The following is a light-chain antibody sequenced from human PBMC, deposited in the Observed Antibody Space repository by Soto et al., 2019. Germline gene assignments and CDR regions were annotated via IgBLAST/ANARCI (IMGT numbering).Light chain of an antibody. CDR3: QQYGSSPFT. V-gene: IGKV3-20*01. CDR1: QSISSRS. Sequence: EIVLTQSPGTLSLSPGERATLSCRASQSISSRSLAWYQQTPGQAPRLLIYDASSRATGIPDRFSGSGSGTDFTLTISRLEPEDFAVFYCQQYGSSPFTFGPGTKVDIK. CDR2: DAS. J-gene: IGKJ3*01.